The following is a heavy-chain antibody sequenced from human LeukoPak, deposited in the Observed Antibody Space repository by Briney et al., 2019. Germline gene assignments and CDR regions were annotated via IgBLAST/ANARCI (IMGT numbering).Heavy chain of an antibody. D-gene: IGHD3-3*01. CDR3: ARDFDYDFWSGYYGEPKNWFDP. CDR1: GYTFTSYG. CDR2: ISAYNGNT. Sequence: ASVKVSCKASGYTFTSYGISWVRQAPGQGLEWMGWISAYNGNTNYAQKLRGRVTMTTDTSTSTAYMELRSLRSDDTAVYYCARDFDYDFWSGYYGEPKNWFDPWGQGTLVTVSS. J-gene: IGHJ5*02. V-gene: IGHV1-18*01.